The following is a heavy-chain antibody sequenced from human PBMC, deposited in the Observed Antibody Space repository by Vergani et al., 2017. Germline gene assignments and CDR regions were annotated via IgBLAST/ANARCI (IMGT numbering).Heavy chain of an antibody. V-gene: IGHV4-59*12. CDR3: AREAPVSNYYDSSGPDY. D-gene: IGHD3-22*01. CDR2: IYYSGST. J-gene: IGHJ4*02. CDR1: GGSISSYY. Sequence: QVQLQESGPGLVKPSETLSLTCTVSGGSISSYYWSWIRQPPGKGLEWIGYIYYSGSTNYNPSLKSRVTISVDTSKNQFSLKLSSVTAADTAVYYCAREAPVSNYYDSSGPDYWGQGTLVTVSS.